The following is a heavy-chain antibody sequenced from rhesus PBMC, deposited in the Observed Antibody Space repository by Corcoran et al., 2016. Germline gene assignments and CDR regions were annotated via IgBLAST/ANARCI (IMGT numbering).Heavy chain of an antibody. D-gene: IGHD6-13*01. CDR3: ARGGPDSSWFYFDY. CDR2: IGGSSGST. V-gene: IGHV4S11*01. J-gene: IGHJ4*01. Sequence: QVQLQESGPELVKPSETLSLTCAVSGGSIRTNYWSWIRQPPGTGLEWMGFIGGSSGSTNINPSLKSRITLSVDTSKNQLSLRLKSVTAAYTAVYYWARGGPDSSWFYFDYWGQGVLVTVSS. CDR1: GGSIRTNY.